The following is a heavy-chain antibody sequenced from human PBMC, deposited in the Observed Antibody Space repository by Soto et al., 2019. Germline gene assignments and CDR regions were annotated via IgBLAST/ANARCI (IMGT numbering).Heavy chain of an antibody. CDR1: GFTFSSYG. CDR3: AKINYYDSSGYPQRDAFDI. Sequence: GGCLRLSCAASGFTFSSYGMHWVRQAPGKGLEWVAVISYDGSSKYYADSVKGRFTISRDNSKNTLYLQMNSLRAEDTAVYYCAKINYYDSSGYPQRDAFDIWGQGXMVTVSS. V-gene: IGHV3-30*18. D-gene: IGHD3-22*01. CDR2: ISYDGSSK. J-gene: IGHJ3*02.